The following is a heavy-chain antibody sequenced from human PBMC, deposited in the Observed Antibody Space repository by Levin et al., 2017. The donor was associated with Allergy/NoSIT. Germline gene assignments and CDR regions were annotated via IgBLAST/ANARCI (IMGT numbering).Heavy chain of an antibody. D-gene: IGHD2-15*01. CDR3: ARDLHLGYCSGGSCYGAFDI. J-gene: IGHJ3*02. CDR1: GGSISSGDYY. V-gene: IGHV4-30-4*01. CDR2: IYYSGST. Sequence: SQTLSLTCTVSGGSISSGDYYWSWIRQPPGKGLEWIGYIYYSGSTYYNPSLKSRVTISVDTSKNQFSLKLSSVTAADTAVYYCARDLHLGYCSGGSCYGAFDIWGQGTMVTVSS.